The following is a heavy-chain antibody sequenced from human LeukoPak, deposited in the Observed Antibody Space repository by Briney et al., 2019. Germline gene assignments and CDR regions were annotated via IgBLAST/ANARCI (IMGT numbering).Heavy chain of an antibody. CDR3: ARDGYGYGYLKDDY. J-gene: IGHJ4*02. Sequence: ASVKVSCKASGYTFTSYDINWVRQATGQGLEWMGWMNPNSGNTGYAQKFQGRVTMTRNTSISTAYMELSSLRSEDTAVYYCARDGYGYGYLKDDYWGQGTLVTVSS. CDR1: GYTFTSYD. D-gene: IGHD5-18*01. V-gene: IGHV1-8*01. CDR2: MNPNSGNT.